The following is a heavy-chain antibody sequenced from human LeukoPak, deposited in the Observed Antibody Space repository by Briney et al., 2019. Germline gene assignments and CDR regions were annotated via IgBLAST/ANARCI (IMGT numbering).Heavy chain of an antibody. CDR1: GFTFSSYA. Sequence: HAGGSLRLSCAASGFTFSSYAVHWVRQAPGKGLEWVAVISYDGSNKYYADSVKGRFTISRDNSKNTLYLQMNSLRAEDTAVYYCAREDIVVVTASNSVYYYYYGMDVWGQGTTVTVSS. D-gene: IGHD2-21*02. J-gene: IGHJ6*02. CDR2: ISYDGSNK. V-gene: IGHV3-30-3*01. CDR3: AREDIVVVTASNSVYYYYYGMDV.